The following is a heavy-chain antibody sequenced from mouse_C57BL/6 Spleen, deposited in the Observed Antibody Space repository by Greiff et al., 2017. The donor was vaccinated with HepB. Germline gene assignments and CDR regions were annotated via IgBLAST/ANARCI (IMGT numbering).Heavy chain of an antibody. CDR2: INPNNGGT. Sequence: VQLQQSGPELVKPGASVKISCKASGYTFTDYYMNWVKQSHGKSLEWIGDINPNNGGTSYNQKFKGKATLTVDKSSSTAYMELRSLTSEDSAVYYCAREDYYGSSYPYAMDYWGQGTSVTVSS. J-gene: IGHJ4*01. D-gene: IGHD1-1*01. CDR1: GYTFTDYY. V-gene: IGHV1-26*01. CDR3: AREDYYGSSYPYAMDY.